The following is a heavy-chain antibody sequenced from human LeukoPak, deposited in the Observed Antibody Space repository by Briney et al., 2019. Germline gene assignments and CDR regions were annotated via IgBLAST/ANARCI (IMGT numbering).Heavy chain of an antibody. D-gene: IGHD3-22*01. Sequence: SETLSLTCTVSGGSISSYYWSWIRRPAGKGLEWIGRIYTSGSTNYNPSLKSRVTMSVDTSKNQFSLKLSFVTAADTAVYYCARGTYYYDSSGYYAAFDIWGQGTMVTVSS. J-gene: IGHJ3*02. CDR1: GGSISSYY. CDR3: ARGTYYYDSSGYYAAFDI. CDR2: IYTSGST. V-gene: IGHV4-4*07.